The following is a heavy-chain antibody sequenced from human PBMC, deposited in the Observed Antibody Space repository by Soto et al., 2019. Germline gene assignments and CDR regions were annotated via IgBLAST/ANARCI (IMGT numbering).Heavy chain of an antibody. CDR3: ARGQLGVVAATFAHCYGMDV. Sequence: QVQLVQSGAEVKKPGSSVKVSCKASGGTFSSYAISWVRQAPGQGLEWMGGIIPIFGTANYAQKFQGRVTITADESTSTAYMELSSLRSEDTAVYYCARGQLGVVAATFAHCYGMDVWGQGTTVTVSS. CDR1: GGTFSSYA. D-gene: IGHD2-15*01. J-gene: IGHJ6*02. CDR2: IIPIFGTA. V-gene: IGHV1-69*01.